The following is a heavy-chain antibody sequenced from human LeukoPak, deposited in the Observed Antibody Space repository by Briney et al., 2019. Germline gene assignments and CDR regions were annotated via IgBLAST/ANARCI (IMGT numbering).Heavy chain of an antibody. D-gene: IGHD3-16*01. CDR3: ARAFPRGVIDY. Sequence: RASVKVSCKTSGYTFTGYYMHWVRQAPGQGLEWMGWINPNSGGTNYAQKFQGRVTMTRDTSISTAYMELSRLRSDDTAVYYCARAFPRGVIDYWGQGTLVTVSS. J-gene: IGHJ4*02. CDR2: INPNSGGT. CDR1: GYTFTGYY. V-gene: IGHV1-2*02.